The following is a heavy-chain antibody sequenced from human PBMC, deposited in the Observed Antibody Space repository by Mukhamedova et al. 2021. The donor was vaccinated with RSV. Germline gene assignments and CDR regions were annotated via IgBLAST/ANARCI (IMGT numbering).Heavy chain of an antibody. J-gene: IGHJ4*01. CDR3: ARPVETAIDY. V-gene: IGHV5-51*01. CDR2: IYPGDSDT. Sequence: GKGLEWMGIIYPGDSDTRYSPSFQGQVTISADKSISTAYLQWSSLKASDTAMYYCARPVETAIDYWGQEPWSPSPQ. D-gene: IGHD5-18*01.